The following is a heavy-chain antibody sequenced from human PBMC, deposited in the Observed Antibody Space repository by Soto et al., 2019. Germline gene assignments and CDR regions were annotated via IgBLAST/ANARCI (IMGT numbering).Heavy chain of an antibody. Sequence: GASVKVSCKASGYTFTSYGISWVRQAPGQGLEWMGWISAYNGNTNYAQKLQGRVTMTTDTSTSTAYMELRSLRSDDTAVYYCARGLERTTVTIFSDYWGQGTLITVSS. D-gene: IGHD4-17*01. J-gene: IGHJ4*02. CDR3: ARGLERTTVTIFSDY. V-gene: IGHV1-18*01. CDR1: GYTFTSYG. CDR2: ISAYNGNT.